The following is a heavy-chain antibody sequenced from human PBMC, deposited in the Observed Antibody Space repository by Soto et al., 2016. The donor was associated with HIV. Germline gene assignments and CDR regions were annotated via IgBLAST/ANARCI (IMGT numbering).Heavy chain of an antibody. CDR1: GDSISSGTYY. J-gene: IGHJ6*03. V-gene: IGHV4-61*02. CDR2: ISKTGVV. CDR3: ARDRTAFLNYYFMDV. Sequence: QVQLQESGPRLVKPSQTLSLTCNVSGDSISSGTYYWNWIRQSAGKGFEWIGRISKTGVVNYNPSFRSRVTISVDTPRNHISLTLNSVTAADTATYYCARDRTAFLNYYFMDVWGTGTTVTV.